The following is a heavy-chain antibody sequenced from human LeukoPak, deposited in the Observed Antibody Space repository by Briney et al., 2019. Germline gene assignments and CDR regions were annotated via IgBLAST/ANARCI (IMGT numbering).Heavy chain of an antibody. CDR1: GGTFSSYA. Sequence: SVKVSCKASGGTFSSYAISWVRQAPGQGLEWMGGIIPIFGTANYAQKFQGRVTMTRDTSISTAYMELSRLRSDDTAVYYCARDYDDLYYYYYYMDVWGKGTTVTVSS. D-gene: IGHD3-22*01. CDR3: ARDYDDLYYYYYYMDV. CDR2: IIPIFGTA. J-gene: IGHJ6*03. V-gene: IGHV1-69*05.